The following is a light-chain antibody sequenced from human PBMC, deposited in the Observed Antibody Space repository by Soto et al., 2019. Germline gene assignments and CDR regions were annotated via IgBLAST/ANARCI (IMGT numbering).Light chain of an antibody. Sequence: EIVMTQSPATLSVSPGEGATLSCRASQSVSQSVSSNLAWYQQKPGQAPRLVIYGATSRATGIPARFGGSGSGTEFTLTIRSLQSEDFAVYYCKQYNNWPWTFGQGTKVDTK. CDR2: GAT. V-gene: IGKV3-15*01. J-gene: IGKJ1*01. CDR3: KQYNNWPWT. CDR1: QSVSQSVSSN.